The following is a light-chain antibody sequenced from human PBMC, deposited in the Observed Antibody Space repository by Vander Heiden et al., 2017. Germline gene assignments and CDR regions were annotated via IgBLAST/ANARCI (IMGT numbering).Light chain of an antibody. CDR3: ATWDESLSAVV. CDR1: RSNIGGNF. CDR2: KNN. Sequence: QSVLTQPPSASGTPGQRVTLCCSGTRSNIGGNFVYWYQQLPETAPKVLIFKNNQRPSGVPDRFSGSKSGTSASLAISGLRSEDEADYYCATWDESLSAVVFGGGTKLTVL. J-gene: IGLJ2*01. V-gene: IGLV1-47*01.